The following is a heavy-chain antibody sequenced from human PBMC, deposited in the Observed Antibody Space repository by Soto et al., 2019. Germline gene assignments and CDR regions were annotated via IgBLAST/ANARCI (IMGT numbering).Heavy chain of an antibody. CDR2: IYWDDDK. J-gene: IGHJ5*02. Sequence: QITLKESGPTLVNPTQPLTLTCTFSGFSLSTSGVGVGWIRQPPGKALEWLALIYWDDDKRCSPSLKSRLTITLDTSKNQGVLTLPNMDPVDTATYYCARFIYADNEVYWFGPWGPGTLVSVSS. D-gene: IGHD4-17*01. CDR3: ARFIYADNEVYWFGP. V-gene: IGHV2-5*02. CDR1: GFSLSTSGVG.